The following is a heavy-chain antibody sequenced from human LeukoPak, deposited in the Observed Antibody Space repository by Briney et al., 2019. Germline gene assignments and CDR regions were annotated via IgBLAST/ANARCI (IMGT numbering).Heavy chain of an antibody. CDR2: ISYDGSNK. D-gene: IGHD3-10*01. CDR1: GFTFSSYG. CDR3: AKDQTTLTYYYGSGSYGY. V-gene: IGHV3-30*18. Sequence: GGSLRLSCAASGFTFSSYGMHWVRQAPGKGLEWVAVISYDGSNKYYADSVKGRFTISRDNSKNTLYLQMNSLRAEDTAVYYCAKDQTTLTYYYGSGSYGYWGQGTLVTVSS. J-gene: IGHJ4*02.